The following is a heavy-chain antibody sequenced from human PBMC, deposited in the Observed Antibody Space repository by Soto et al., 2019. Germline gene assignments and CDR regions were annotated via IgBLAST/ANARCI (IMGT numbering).Heavy chain of an antibody. J-gene: IGHJ4*02. CDR3: ATRSPAFDY. CDR2: INTDKGKT. CDR1: GYTFTSYG. V-gene: IGHV1-18*01. Sequence: GPEVKKPGASVKVSCKTSGYTFTSYGISWVRQAPGQGLEWMGWINTDKGKTTYAQKFQGRVTMTTDTSTTTAYMELRSLRSDDTAVYYCATRSPAFDYWGQGTLVTVSS.